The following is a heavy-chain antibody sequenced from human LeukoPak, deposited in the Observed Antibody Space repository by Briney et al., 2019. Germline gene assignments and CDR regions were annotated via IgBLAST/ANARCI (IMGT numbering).Heavy chain of an antibody. Sequence: SVKVSCKASGGTFRSNAISWVRQAPGQGLEWMGGITPIFGTANYAQKFQGRVTITAVGSMSTAYMELSSLRSEDTAVYYCARGWLAETTVVTPYNYWGQGTLVTVSS. V-gene: IGHV1-69*13. CDR2: ITPIFGTA. CDR3: ARGWLAETTVVTPYNY. J-gene: IGHJ4*02. CDR1: GGTFRSNA. D-gene: IGHD4-23*01.